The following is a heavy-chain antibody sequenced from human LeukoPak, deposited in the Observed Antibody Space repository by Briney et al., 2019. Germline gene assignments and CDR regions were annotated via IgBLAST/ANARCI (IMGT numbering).Heavy chain of an antibody. D-gene: IGHD2-2*01. CDR1: GYTFTSYD. CDR2: MNPNSGNT. V-gene: IGHV1-8*03. J-gene: IGHJ3*02. Sequence: GASAKVSCKASGYTFTSYDINWVRQATGQGLEWMGWMNPNSGNTGYAQKFQGRVTITMNTSISTAYMELSSLRSEDTAVYYCARGVFVPAANAFDIWGQGTMVTVSS. CDR3: ARGVFVPAANAFDI.